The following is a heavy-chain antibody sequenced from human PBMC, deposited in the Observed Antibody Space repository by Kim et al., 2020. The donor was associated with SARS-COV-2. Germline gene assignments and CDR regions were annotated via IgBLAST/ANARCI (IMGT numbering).Heavy chain of an antibody. Sequence: ASVKVSCKTSEYSFIAYYMYWVRQAPGQGLEWMGWINPNSGDTKYAQNFQGRVTMTRDTSISTAYMELSSLTSDDTAVYYCARSANWAFDYWGQGTLGTV. V-gene: IGHV1-2*02. CDR1: EYSFIAYY. CDR3: ARSANWAFDY. CDR2: INPNSGDT. D-gene: IGHD1-1*01. J-gene: IGHJ4*02.